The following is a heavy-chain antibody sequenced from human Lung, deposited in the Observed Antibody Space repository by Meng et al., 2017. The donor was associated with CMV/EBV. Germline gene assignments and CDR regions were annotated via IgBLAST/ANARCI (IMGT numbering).Heavy chain of an antibody. V-gene: IGHV1-69*05. D-gene: IGHD2-2*01. CDR3: AREGGWSSTSCYYYHGRDV. Sequence: SVKVSXKASGGTFSSYAISWVRQAPGQGLEWMGGIIPIFGTANYAQKFQGRVTITTDESTSTAYMELSRLRSEDTAVYYCAREGGWSSTSCYYYHGRDVWGQGTXVTVSS. J-gene: IGHJ6*02. CDR1: GGTFSSYA. CDR2: IIPIFGTA.